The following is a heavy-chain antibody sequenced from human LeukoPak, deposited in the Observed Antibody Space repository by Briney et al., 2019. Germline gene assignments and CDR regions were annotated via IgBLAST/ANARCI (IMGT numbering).Heavy chain of an antibody. CDR1: GGSFSGYY. CDR3: ARRIAAAGTPGHSGMDV. V-gene: IGHV4-34*01. J-gene: IGHJ6*02. CDR2: INHSGST. Sequence: KPSETLSLTCAVYGGSFSGYYWSWIRQPPGKGLEWIGEINHSGSTNYNPSLKSRVTISVDTSKNLFSLKLSSVTAADTAVYYCARRIAAAGTPGHSGMDVWGQGTTVTVSS. D-gene: IGHD6-13*01.